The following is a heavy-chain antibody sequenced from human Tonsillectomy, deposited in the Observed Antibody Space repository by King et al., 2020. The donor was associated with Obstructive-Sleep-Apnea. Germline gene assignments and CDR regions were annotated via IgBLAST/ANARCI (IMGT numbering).Heavy chain of an antibody. CDR3: ARGSGAAAVNWFEP. V-gene: IGHV4-34*01. CDR1: GGSFSDYY. D-gene: IGHD6-13*01. Sequence: VQLQQWGAGLLKPSETLSLTCAVFGGSFSDYYWSWIRQPPGKGLEWVGDITHSGNTNSNPSLKNRVTISVDTSKNQSSLKLSSVTAAATAVYYCARGSGAAAVNWFEPWGQGTLVTVAS. CDR2: ITHSGNT. J-gene: IGHJ5*02.